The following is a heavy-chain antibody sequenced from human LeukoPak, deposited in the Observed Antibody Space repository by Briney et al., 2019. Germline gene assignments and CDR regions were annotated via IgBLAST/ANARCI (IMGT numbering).Heavy chain of an antibody. Sequence: GGSLRLSCAASGFIFENYAMHWVRQAPGKGLEWVSGISWNGGVVGYMDSVKGRFTISRDNANNFLYLQMSSPKVEDTAFYYCAKIAVPRPGRYHIDVWGKGITVTVSS. CDR3: AKIAVPRPGRYHIDV. CDR1: GFIFENYA. J-gene: IGHJ6*03. V-gene: IGHV3-9*01. CDR2: ISWNGGVV. D-gene: IGHD2-21*01.